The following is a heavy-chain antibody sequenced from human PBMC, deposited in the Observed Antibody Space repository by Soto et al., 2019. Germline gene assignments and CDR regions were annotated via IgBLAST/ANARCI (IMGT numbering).Heavy chain of an antibody. CDR1: GGSISRYY. V-gene: IGHV4-59*01. Sequence: PSEALSLTCTVSGGSISRYYWSWIRQPPGKGLEWIGYVYYSGSTNYNPSLKSRVTISVDTSKNQFSLKLSSVTAADTAVYYCARFGPRYYYDSSGDAFDIWGQGTMVTVSS. D-gene: IGHD3-22*01. CDR2: VYYSGST. J-gene: IGHJ3*02. CDR3: ARFGPRYYYDSSGDAFDI.